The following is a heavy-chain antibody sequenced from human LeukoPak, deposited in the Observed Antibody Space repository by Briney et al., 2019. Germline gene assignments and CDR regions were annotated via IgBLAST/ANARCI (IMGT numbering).Heavy chain of an antibody. CDR3: ARTRNYNWNDIVDY. D-gene: IGHD1-20*01. Sequence: GESLKISCKGSGYSFTSYWIGWVRQMPGKGLEWMGMIFPGDSDTRYSPSFQGQVTISADKSISTAYLQWSSLKASDTAMYYCARTRNYNWNDIVDYWGQGTLVTVSS. V-gene: IGHV5-51*01. CDR1: GYSFTSYW. J-gene: IGHJ4*02. CDR2: IFPGDSDT.